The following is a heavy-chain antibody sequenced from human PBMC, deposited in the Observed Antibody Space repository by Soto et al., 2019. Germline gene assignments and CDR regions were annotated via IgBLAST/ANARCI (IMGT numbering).Heavy chain of an antibody. CDR3: AKGEGITGTTYPYYYYYYGMDV. J-gene: IGHJ6*02. CDR1: GFTFSSYA. Sequence: EVQLLESGGGLVQPGGSLRLSCAASGFTFSSYAMSWVRQAPGKGLEWVSAISGSGGSTYYADSVKGRFNISRDNSKNTLYLQMNSLRAEDTAVYYCAKGEGITGTTYPYYYYYYGMDVWGQGTTVTVSS. V-gene: IGHV3-23*01. D-gene: IGHD1-7*01. CDR2: ISGSGGST.